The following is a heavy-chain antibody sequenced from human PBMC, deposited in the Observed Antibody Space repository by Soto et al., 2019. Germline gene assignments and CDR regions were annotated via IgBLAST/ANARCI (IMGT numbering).Heavy chain of an antibody. J-gene: IGHJ3*02. D-gene: IGHD3-10*01. Sequence: QVQLQESGPGLVKPSQTLSLTCTVSGGAISSGGYYWSWIRQHPGKGLEWIGYIYYSGSTYYNPSFKSRVTISVDTSKNQFSLKLSSVTAADTAVYYCARVPLSRLPITPYGAFDIWGQGTMVTVSS. V-gene: IGHV4-31*03. CDR3: ARVPLSRLPITPYGAFDI. CDR1: GGAISSGGYY. CDR2: IYYSGST.